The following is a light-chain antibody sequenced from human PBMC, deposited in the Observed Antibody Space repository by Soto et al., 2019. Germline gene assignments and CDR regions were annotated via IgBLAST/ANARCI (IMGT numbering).Light chain of an antibody. J-gene: IGKJ4*02. V-gene: IGKV3-20*01. Sequence: ELVLTQSPGTLSLSPGERATLSWRASRRVTTKYLAWYQQKPGQAPRLLIYGVSSMASGIPDRFSGSRSGAEFTLTISSLQSEDFAVYYCQHYVTWPLTFGGGTKV. CDR2: GVS. CDR3: QHYVTWPLT. CDR1: RRVTTKY.